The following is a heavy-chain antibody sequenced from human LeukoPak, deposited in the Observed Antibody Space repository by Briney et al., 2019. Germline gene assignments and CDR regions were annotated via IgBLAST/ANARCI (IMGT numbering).Heavy chain of an antibody. D-gene: IGHD4-11*01. J-gene: IGHJ4*02. CDR1: GGTFSSYA. V-gene: IGHV1-69*13. CDR3: ATTGNSNHHYFDY. CDR2: IIPIFGTA. Sequence: GASVKVSCTASGGTFSSYAISWVRQAPGQGLEWMGGIIPIFGTANYAQKFQGRVTITADESTSTAYMELSSLRSEDTAVYYCATTGNSNHHYFDYWGQGTLVTVSS.